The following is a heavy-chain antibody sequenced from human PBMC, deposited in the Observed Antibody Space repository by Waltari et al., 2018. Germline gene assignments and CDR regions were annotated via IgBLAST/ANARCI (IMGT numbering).Heavy chain of an antibody. V-gene: IGHV3-48*03. CDR2: ISSTGSST. CDR3: ARRDGTRSIDY. CDR1: GFTLSSYE. J-gene: IGHJ4*02. Sequence: EVQLVESGGGLVEPRGSLRLSCAASGFTLSSYEMNWVRQAPGKGLDWVSYISSTGSSTYYADSVKCRFTISRDSGKNSLYLQMNSLRADDTAVYYCARRDGTRSIDYWGRGTLVTVSS. D-gene: IGHD1-1*01.